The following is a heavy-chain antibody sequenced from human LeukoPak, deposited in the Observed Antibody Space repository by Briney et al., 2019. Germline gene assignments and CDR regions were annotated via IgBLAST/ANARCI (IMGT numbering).Heavy chain of an antibody. CDR1: GFTFSSYA. J-gene: IGHJ5*02. Sequence: GGSLRLSCAASGFTFSSYAMSWVRQAPGKGLEWVSAISGSGGSTYYADSVKGRFTISRDNSKNTLYLQMNSLRAEDTAVYYCATCIAARPLRYNWFDPWGQGTLVTASS. CDR2: ISGSGGST. D-gene: IGHD6-6*01. V-gene: IGHV3-23*01. CDR3: ATCIAARPLRYNWFDP.